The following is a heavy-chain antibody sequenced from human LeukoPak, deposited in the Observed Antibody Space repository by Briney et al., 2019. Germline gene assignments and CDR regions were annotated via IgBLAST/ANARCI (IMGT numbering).Heavy chain of an antibody. CDR3: AKAPVTSCRGAYCYPFDS. J-gene: IGHJ4*02. CDR1: GFTLSTYA. D-gene: IGHD2-21*01. CDR2: TGSSDAGT. Sequence: PGGSLRLSCAASGFTLSTYAMSWVRQTPGKGLEWVAATGSSDAGTYHADSVRGRFTISRDNSKNTLYLQMNSLRAEDAAVYFCAKAPVTSCRGAYCYPFDSWGQGTLVTASS. V-gene: IGHV3-23*01.